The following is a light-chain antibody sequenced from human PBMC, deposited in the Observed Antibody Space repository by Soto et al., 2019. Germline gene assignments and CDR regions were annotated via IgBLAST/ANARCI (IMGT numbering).Light chain of an antibody. CDR2: WAS. CDR3: QQYYSTPLA. Sequence: DIVMTQSPDSLAVSLGERATINCKSSQSVLYSSNNNNYLAWYQQKPGQPPKLLMYWASTRESGVPDRFSGSGSGTDFTLNISSLQAEDVAVYYCQQYYSTPLAFGGGTKVEIK. J-gene: IGKJ4*01. V-gene: IGKV4-1*01. CDR1: QSVLYSSNNNNY.